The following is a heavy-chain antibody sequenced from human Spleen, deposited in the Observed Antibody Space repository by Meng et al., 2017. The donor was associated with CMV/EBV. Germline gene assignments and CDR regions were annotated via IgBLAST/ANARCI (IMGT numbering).Heavy chain of an antibody. D-gene: IGHD5-24*01. J-gene: IGHJ4*02. CDR1: GFTFSSYE. Sequence: GGSLRLSCAASGFTFSSYEMNWVRQAPGKGLEWVSSISSSSSYIYYADSVKGRFTISRDNAKNSLYLQMNSLRAEDTAVYYCARDIWLQYYFDYWGQGTLVTVSS. V-gene: IGHV3-21*01. CDR2: ISSSSSYI. CDR3: ARDIWLQYYFDY.